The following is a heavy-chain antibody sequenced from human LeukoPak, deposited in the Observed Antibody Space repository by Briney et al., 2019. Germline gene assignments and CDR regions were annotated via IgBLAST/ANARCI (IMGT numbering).Heavy chain of an antibody. J-gene: IGHJ4*02. D-gene: IGHD3-3*01. CDR2: ISSSSTYI. CDR1: GFTFSSYW. V-gene: IGHV3-21*01. Sequence: GGSLRLSCAASGFTFSSYWMTWVRQAPGKGLEWVSSISSSSTYIYYVDSVKGRFTISRDDARNSLYLQMNSLRAEDTAVYYCARDWSGDDYWGQGTLVTVSS. CDR3: ARDWSGDDY.